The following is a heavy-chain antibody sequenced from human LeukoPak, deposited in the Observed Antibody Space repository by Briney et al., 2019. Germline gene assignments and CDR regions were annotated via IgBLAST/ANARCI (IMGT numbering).Heavy chain of an antibody. CDR1: GFTVSSNY. CDR2: IYSGGST. D-gene: IGHD3-16*01. J-gene: IGHJ3*02. V-gene: IGHV3-66*01. Sequence: GGSLRLSCAASGFTVSSNYMSWVRQAPGKGLEWVSVIYSGGSTYYADSVKGRFTISRDNSKNTLYLQMNSLRAEDTAVYYCTRVGDSDRLKNDAFDIWGQGTMVTVSS. CDR3: TRVGDSDRLKNDAFDI.